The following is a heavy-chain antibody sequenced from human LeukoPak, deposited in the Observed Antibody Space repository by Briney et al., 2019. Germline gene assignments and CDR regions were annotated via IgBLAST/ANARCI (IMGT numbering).Heavy chain of an antibody. CDR1: GFTFTTYA. V-gene: IGHV3-23*01. CDR3: AKRFGKNFDY. Sequence: PGGSLRLSCAASGFTFTTYAMSWIRQAPGKGPEWVSTISESGGSTYYADSVQGRFTTSRDNSKNTLYLQMNSLRAEDTAVYYCAKRFGKNFDYWGQGTLVTVSS. J-gene: IGHJ4*02. CDR2: ISESGGST. D-gene: IGHD3-10*01.